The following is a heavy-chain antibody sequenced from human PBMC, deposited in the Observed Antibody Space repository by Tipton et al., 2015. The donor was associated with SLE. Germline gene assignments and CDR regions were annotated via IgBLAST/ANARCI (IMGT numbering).Heavy chain of an antibody. V-gene: IGHV4-59*07. J-gene: IGHJ4*02. CDR3: ARSRETYDLGGVFDY. D-gene: IGHD3-3*01. CDR2: ISYSGST. Sequence: TLSLTCTVSGGSISSYYWSWIRQPPGKGLEWIGYISYSGSTNYNPSLKSRVTISGDTSKNQFSLKLSSVTAADTAVYYCARSRETYDLGGVFDYWGQGTLVTVSP. CDR1: GGSISSYY.